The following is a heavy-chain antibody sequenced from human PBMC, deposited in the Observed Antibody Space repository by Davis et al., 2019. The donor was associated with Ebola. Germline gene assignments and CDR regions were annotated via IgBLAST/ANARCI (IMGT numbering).Heavy chain of an antibody. V-gene: IGHV4-31*03. D-gene: IGHD3-22*01. CDR1: GGSTSSGGYY. Sequence: LRLSCTLSGGSTSSGGYYWSCIRQHPGKGLEWTGFIYYSVSTYYNPSLKSRVTISVDTSKNQFSLKLSSVTAADTAVYYCARAKPSSGYSARYYFDHWGQGTLVTVSS. J-gene: IGHJ4*02. CDR3: ARAKPSSGYSARYYFDH. CDR2: IYYSVST.